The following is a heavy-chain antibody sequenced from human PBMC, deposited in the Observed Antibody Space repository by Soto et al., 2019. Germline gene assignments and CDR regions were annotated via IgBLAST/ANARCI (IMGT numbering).Heavy chain of an antibody. V-gene: IGHV3-30*07. CDR3: ARDFCSDGSGYGERSWIAFDI. Sequence: SVKGRFSISRDNSKNTVYLQMNSLRADDTAVFYCARDFCSDGSGYGERSWIAFDIWGQGTVVTVSS. J-gene: IGHJ3*02. D-gene: IGHD2-15*01.